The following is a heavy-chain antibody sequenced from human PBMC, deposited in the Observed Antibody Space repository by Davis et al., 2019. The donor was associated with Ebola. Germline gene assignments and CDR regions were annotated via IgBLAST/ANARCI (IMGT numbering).Heavy chain of an antibody. J-gene: IGHJ4*02. Sequence: PGGSLRLSCAASGFTLSRYGMHWVRQAPGKGLERVAVISFDGYNQYYSDSAKGRFTVSRDSSNNTLYLQMNSLKPDDTAVYFCAKEPHTTGWPYYFDFWGQGTLVTVSS. CDR2: ISFDGYNQ. CDR3: AKEPHTTGWPYYFDF. V-gene: IGHV3-30*18. D-gene: IGHD6-19*01. CDR1: GFTLSRYG.